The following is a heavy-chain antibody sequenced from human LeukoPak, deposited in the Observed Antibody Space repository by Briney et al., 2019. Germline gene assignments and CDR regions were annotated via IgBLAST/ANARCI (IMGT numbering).Heavy chain of an antibody. Sequence: PGGSLRLSCAASGFTSSSYAMSWVRQAPGKGLEWVSGLTGSGGNTYYADSVKGRFTISRDNSKNTLSLQMNSLRAEDAAVYYCVKFRGIQHYNYHMDVWGKGTTVTVSS. CDR1: GFTSSSYA. CDR3: VKFRGIQHYNYHMDV. J-gene: IGHJ6*03. D-gene: IGHD3-10*01. CDR2: LTGSGGNT. V-gene: IGHV3-23*01.